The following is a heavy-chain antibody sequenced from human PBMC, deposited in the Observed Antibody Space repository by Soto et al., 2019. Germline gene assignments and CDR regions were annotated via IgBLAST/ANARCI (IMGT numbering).Heavy chain of an antibody. CDR2: ISGSGTTT. CDR1: GFAFSIYA. CDR3: AKSLSELLLVGDFNC. J-gene: IGHJ4*02. V-gene: IGHV3-23*01. Sequence: GGSLRLSCAGSGFAFSIYALNWVRQSPGKGLEWVAEISGSGTTTYYAPSVKGRFIISSDSSKNTLYLQMYSLRAEDTAIYYCAKSLSELLLVGDFNCWGQGALVTVSS. D-gene: IGHD2-2*01.